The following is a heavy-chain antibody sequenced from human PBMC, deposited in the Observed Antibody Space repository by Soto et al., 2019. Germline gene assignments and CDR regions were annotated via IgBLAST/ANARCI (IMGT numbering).Heavy chain of an antibody. CDR2: IYWDDDK. D-gene: IGHD3-10*01. CDR3: AHNKVVAYYGPGWFDP. J-gene: IGHJ5*02. CDR1: GFSLTTDGVG. Sequence: SGPTLVNPTQTLTLTCTFSGFSLTTDGVGVGWIRQPPGKALEWLALIYWDDDKRYSPSLKSRLTITKDPSRNQVVLTMTNMDPVDTATYYCAHNKVVAYYGPGWFDPWGKGIMVTVSS. V-gene: IGHV2-5*02.